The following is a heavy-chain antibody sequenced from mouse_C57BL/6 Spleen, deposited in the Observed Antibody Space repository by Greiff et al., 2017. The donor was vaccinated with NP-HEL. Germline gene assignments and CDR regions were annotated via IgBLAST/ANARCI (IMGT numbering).Heavy chain of an antibody. CDR3: AREGGYAMDY. CDR1: GYTFTDYY. V-gene: IGHV1-76*01. CDR2: IYPGSGNT. Sequence: VQLQQSGAELVRPGASVKLSCKASGYTFTDYYINWVKQRPGQGLEWIARIYPGSGNTYYNEKFKGKATLTAEKSSSTAYMQLSSLTSEDSAVYFWAREGGYAMDYWSQGTSVTVSS. D-gene: IGHD1-1*02. J-gene: IGHJ4*01.